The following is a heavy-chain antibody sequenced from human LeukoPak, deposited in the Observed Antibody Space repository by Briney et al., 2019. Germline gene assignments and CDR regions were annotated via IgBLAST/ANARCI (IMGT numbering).Heavy chain of an antibody. CDR1: GGSISSYY. V-gene: IGHV4-4*07. J-gene: IGHJ3*02. CDR2: IYTSGST. CDR3: ASPLQGGDAFDI. Sequence: SETLSLTCTVSGGSISSYYWSWIRQPAGKGLEWIGRIYTSGSTNYNPSLKSRVTMSVDTSKNQFSLKLSSVTAADTAVYYCASPLQGGDAFDIWGQVTMVTVSS. D-gene: IGHD4-11*01.